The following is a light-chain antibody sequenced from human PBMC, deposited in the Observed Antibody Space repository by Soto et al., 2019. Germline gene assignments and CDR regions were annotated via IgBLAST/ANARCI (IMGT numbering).Light chain of an antibody. V-gene: IGLV7-43*01. Sequence: QAVVTQEPSLTVSPGGTVTLTCASSTGAVTSGHYANWLQQKPGQAPRALIYSTDTKHSWTPARFSGSLLGGKAALTLSGVRHEDEADYYCLLYYGGAVIFGGGTKLTVL. CDR1: TGAVTSGHY. CDR2: STD. CDR3: LLYYGGAVI. J-gene: IGLJ2*01.